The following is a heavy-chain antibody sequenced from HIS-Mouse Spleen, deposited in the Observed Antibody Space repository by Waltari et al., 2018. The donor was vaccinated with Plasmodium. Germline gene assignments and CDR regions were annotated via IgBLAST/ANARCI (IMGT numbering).Heavy chain of an antibody. Sequence: GGGVVQPGRSLRPSCAASGFTFSSYGMHWVRQAPGKGLEWVAVISYDGSNKYYADSVKGRFTISRDNSKNTLYLQMNSLRAEDTAVYYCAKDHPGGQYSSGWYLLQHWGQGTLVTVSS. V-gene: IGHV3-30*18. CDR2: ISYDGSNK. CDR3: AKDHPGGQYSSGWYLLQH. CDR1: GFTFSSYG. J-gene: IGHJ1*01. D-gene: IGHD6-19*01.